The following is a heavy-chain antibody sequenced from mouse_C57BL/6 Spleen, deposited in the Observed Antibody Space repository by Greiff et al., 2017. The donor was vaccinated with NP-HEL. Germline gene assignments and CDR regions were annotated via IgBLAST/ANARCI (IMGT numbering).Heavy chain of an antibody. CDR3: AYYSNYVERLFDY. D-gene: IGHD2-5*01. Sequence: DVQLQESGTVLARPGASVKMSCKTSGYTFTSYWMHWVKQRPGQGLEWIGAIYPGNSDTSYNQKFKGKAKLTAVTSASTAYMELSSLTNEDSAVYYCAYYSNYVERLFDYWGQGTTLTVSS. CDR1: GYTFTSYW. CDR2: IYPGNSDT. J-gene: IGHJ2*01. V-gene: IGHV1-5*01.